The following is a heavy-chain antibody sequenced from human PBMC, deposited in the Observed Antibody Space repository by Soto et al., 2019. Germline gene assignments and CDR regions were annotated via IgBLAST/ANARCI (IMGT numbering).Heavy chain of an antibody. CDR2: ISYDGSNK. J-gene: IGHJ3*02. Sequence: GGSLRLSCAASGFTFSSYAMHWVRQAPGKGLEWVAVISYDGSNKYYADSVKGRFTISRDNSKNTLYLQMNSLRAEDTAVYYCAADPVLDAFDIWGQGTMVTVSS. V-gene: IGHV3-30-3*01. CDR3: AADPVLDAFDI. CDR1: GFTFSSYA.